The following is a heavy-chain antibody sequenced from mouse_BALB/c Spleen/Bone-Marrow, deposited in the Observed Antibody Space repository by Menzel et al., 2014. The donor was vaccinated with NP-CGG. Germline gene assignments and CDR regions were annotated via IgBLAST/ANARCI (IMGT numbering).Heavy chain of an antibody. CDR3: ARGDDYYAMDY. V-gene: IGHV1-69*01. D-gene: IGHD3-3*01. CDR2: IDTSDSYT. CDR1: GYTFTGYW. Sequence: QVQLQQSGAELVMPGASVKMTCKASGYTFTGYWMHWVKQRPGQGLEWIGAIDTSDSYTSYNQKFKGKATLTVDESSSTAYMQLSSLTSEDSAVYYSARGDDYYAMDYWGQGTSVTVSS. J-gene: IGHJ4*01.